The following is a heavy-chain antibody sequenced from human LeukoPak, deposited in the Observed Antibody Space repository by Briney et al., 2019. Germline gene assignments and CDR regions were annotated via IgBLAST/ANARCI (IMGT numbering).Heavy chain of an antibody. V-gene: IGHV5-51*01. CDR3: ARLQSTYSSSPLDF. D-gene: IGHD2-2*01. CDR1: GSSFSSFW. Sequence: ISCMGCGSSFSSFWIGRLSQLSGEEVEGMGIYYSGDSGTYYNPSFQGQVTISADKSISTAYLQWSSLKASDTAMYYGARLQSTYSSSPLDFWGQGTPVTVSS. CDR2: YYSGDSGT. J-gene: IGHJ4*02.